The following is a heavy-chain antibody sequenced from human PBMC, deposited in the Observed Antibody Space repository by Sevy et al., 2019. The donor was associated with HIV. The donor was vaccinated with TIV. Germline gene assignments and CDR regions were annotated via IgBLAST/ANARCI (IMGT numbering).Heavy chain of an antibody. CDR3: ARKYSSGWYEYYYYGMDV. Sequence: GGSLRLSCAASGFTFSSYWMSLVRQAPGKGLEWVANIKQDGSEKYYVDSVKGGFTISRDNAKNSLYLQMNSLRAEDTAVYYCARKYSSGWYEYYYYGMDVWGQGTTVTVSS. D-gene: IGHD6-19*01. J-gene: IGHJ6*02. CDR2: IKQDGSEK. CDR1: GFTFSSYW. V-gene: IGHV3-7*01.